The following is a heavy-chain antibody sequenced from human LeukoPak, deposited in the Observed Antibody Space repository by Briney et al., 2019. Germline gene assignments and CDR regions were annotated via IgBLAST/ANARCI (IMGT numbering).Heavy chain of an antibody. D-gene: IGHD3-3*01. V-gene: IGHV1-18*01. CDR1: GYTFTSYG. CDR2: ISAYNGNT. Sequence: ASVKVSCKASGYTFTSYGISRVRQAPGQGLEWMGWISAYNGNTNYAQKLQGRVTMTTDTSTSTAYMELRSLRSDDTAVYYCARGGGVTYYDFWSGPPGVDYWGQGTLVTVSS. J-gene: IGHJ4*02. CDR3: ARGGGVTYYDFWSGPPGVDY.